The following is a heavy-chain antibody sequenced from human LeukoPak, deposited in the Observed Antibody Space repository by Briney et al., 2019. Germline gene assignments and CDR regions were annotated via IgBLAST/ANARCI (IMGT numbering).Heavy chain of an antibody. J-gene: IGHJ4*02. V-gene: IGHV1-8*03. Sequence: ASVKVSCKASGGTFSSYAISWVRQATGQGLEWMGWMNPNSGNTGYAQKFQGRVTITRNTSISTAYMELSSLRSEDTALYYCARDRDPQTTGSFDSWGQGTLVTVSS. CDR2: MNPNSGNT. CDR1: GGTFSSYA. D-gene: IGHD1-26*01. CDR3: ARDRDPQTTGSFDS.